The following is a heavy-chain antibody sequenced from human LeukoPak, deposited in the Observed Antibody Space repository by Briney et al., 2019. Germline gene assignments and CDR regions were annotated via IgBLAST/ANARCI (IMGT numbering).Heavy chain of an antibody. CDR1: GGTFSSHA. V-gene: IGHV1-69*13. CDR2: IIPIFGTA. D-gene: IGHD1-26*01. CDR3: ARVVGAVIGYFDL. Sequence: GASVKVSCKASGGTFSSHAISWVRQAPGQGLEWMGGIIPIFGTANYAQKFQGRVTITADESTSTAYMELSSLRSDDTAVYYCARVVGAVIGYFDLWGRGTLVTVSS. J-gene: IGHJ2*01.